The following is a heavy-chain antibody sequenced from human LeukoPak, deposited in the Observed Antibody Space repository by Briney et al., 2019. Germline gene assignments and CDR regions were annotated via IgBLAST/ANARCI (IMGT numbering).Heavy chain of an antibody. CDR2: ISGSGGST. Sequence: GGSLRLSCAASGFTFSSYAMSWVRQAPGKGLEWVSAISGSGGSTYYADSVKGRFTISRDNSKNTLYLQMNSLRAEDTAVYYCAKTGPGRNYDILTGAFDYWGQGTLVTVSS. V-gene: IGHV3-23*01. CDR1: GFTFSSYA. D-gene: IGHD3-9*01. J-gene: IGHJ4*02. CDR3: AKTGPGRNYDILTGAFDY.